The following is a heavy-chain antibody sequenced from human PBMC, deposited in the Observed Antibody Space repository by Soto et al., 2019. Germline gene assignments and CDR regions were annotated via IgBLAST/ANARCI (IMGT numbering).Heavy chain of an antibody. D-gene: IGHD3-10*01. J-gene: IGHJ6*02. Sequence: GEALKISCKGSGYSYNSYWIGSVRQMPGKGLEWMGIIYPGDSDTRYSPSFQGQVTISADKSISTAYLQWSSLKASDTAMYYCATSYGSGSRNYGMDVWGQGTTVTVSS. CDR3: ATSYGSGSRNYGMDV. CDR2: IYPGDSDT. V-gene: IGHV5-51*03. CDR1: GYSYNSYW.